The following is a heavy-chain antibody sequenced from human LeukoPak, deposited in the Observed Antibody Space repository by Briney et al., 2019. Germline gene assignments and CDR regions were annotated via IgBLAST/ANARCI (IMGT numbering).Heavy chain of an antibody. J-gene: IGHJ4*02. D-gene: IGHD3-22*01. V-gene: IGHV4-39*07. CDR1: GGSISSSNKY. CDR3: ARGGYYYDSSGYYSFDY. CDR2: IDYSGST. Sequence: PSETLSLTCTVSGGSISSSNKYWGWIRQPPGKGLEWIGGIDYSGSTYYNPSLKSRVSISIDTSKNQFSLKLSSVTAADTAMYYCARGGYYYDSSGYYSFDYWGQGTLVTVSS.